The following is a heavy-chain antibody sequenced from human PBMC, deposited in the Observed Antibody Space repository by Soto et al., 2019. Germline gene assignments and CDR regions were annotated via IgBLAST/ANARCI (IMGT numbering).Heavy chain of an antibody. D-gene: IGHD3-9*01. Sequence: QITLKESGPTLVKPTQTLTLTCTFSGFSLNTRGVGVGWIRQPPGKALEWLALISWDGEKRYRPSLKSRLTIPKDPSENPVVLTMTNMDPVDTATYYSTHRRADLLTAPYYFDSWGPGTLVTVSS. CDR3: THRRADLLTAPYYFDS. V-gene: IGHV2-5*02. CDR1: GFSLNTRGVG. CDR2: ISWDGEK. J-gene: IGHJ4*02.